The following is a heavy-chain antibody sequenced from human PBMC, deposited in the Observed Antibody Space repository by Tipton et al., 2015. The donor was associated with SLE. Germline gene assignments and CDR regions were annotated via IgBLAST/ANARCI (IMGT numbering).Heavy chain of an antibody. CDR1: GFSLSSYS. J-gene: IGHJ4*02. CDR3: AKGGTGKFDY. CDR2: ISGSSSSI. D-gene: IGHD7-27*01. Sequence: SLRLSCAASGFSLSSYSMNWVRQAPGKGLEWLSYISGSSSSIHYADSVKGRFTISRDNAENSLYLQMNSLRAEDTAVYYCAKGGTGKFDYWGQGTLVTVSS. V-gene: IGHV3-48*01.